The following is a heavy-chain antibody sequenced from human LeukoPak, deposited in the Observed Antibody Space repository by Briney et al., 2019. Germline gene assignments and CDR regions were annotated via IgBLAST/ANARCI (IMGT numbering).Heavy chain of an antibody. CDR3: VYSSGPAPEDAFDI. V-gene: IGHV4-59*01. J-gene: IGHJ3*02. D-gene: IGHD6-19*01. CDR2: IYYSGST. CDR1: GGSISSYY. Sequence: SETLSLTCTVSGGSISSYYWSWIRQPPGKGLEWIGYIYYSGSTNYNPSLKSRVTISVDTSKNQFSLKLSSVTAADTAVYYCVYSSGPAPEDAFDIWGQGTMVTVSS.